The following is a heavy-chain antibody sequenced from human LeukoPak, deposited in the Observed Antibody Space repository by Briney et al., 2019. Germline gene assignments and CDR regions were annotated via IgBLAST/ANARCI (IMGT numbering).Heavy chain of an antibody. Sequence: GGSLRLSCAASGFTFSSYAMSWVRQAPGKGLEWVSGISGSGGSTYYADSVKGRFTISRDNSKNTLYLQMNSLRAEDTAQYYCAKSQGYSYAYYFDYWGQGTLVTVSS. J-gene: IGHJ4*02. CDR3: AKSQGYSYAYYFDY. V-gene: IGHV3-23*01. CDR1: GFTFSSYA. CDR2: ISGSGGST. D-gene: IGHD5-18*01.